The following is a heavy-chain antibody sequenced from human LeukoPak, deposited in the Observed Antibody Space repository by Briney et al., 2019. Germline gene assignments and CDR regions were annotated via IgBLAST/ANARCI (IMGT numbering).Heavy chain of an antibody. J-gene: IGHJ4*02. D-gene: IGHD4-17*01. V-gene: IGHV3-11*01. CDR1: GFTFSDYY. CDR2: ISSSGSTI. CDR3: ATFPTTVTTSYFDY. Sequence: GGSLRLSCAASGFTFSDYYMSWIRQAPGKGLEWVSYISSSGSTIYYADSVKGRFTISRDNAKNSLYLQMNSLRAEDTAVYYCATFPTTVTTSYFDYWGQGTLVTVSS.